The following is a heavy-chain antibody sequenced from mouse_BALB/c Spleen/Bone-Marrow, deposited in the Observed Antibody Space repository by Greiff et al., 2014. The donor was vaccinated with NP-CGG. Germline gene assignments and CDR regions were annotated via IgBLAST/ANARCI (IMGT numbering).Heavy chain of an antibody. V-gene: IGHV4-1*02. J-gene: IGHJ1*01. CDR1: GFDFSRYW. CDR2: IHPDSSTI. CDR3: ARRGYGNHWYFDV. D-gene: IGHD2-10*02. Sequence: EVKLVESGGGLVQPGGSLKLSCAASGFDFSRYWMSWVRQAPGKGLEWIGEIHPDSSTINYTPSLKDKFIISRDNAKNTLYLQMSKVRSEDTALYYCARRGYGNHWYFDVWGAGTTVTVSS.